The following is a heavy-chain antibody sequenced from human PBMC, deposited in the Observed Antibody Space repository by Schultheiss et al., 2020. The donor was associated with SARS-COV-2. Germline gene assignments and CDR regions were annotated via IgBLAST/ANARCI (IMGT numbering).Heavy chain of an antibody. CDR2: IYSGGST. V-gene: IGHV3-66*01. CDR3: ARGGYYYSAIDV. CDR1: GFTVSTNY. J-gene: IGHJ6*02. Sequence: GGSLRLSCAASGFTVSTNYMSWVRQAPGKGLEWVSVIYSGGSTYYADSVKVRFTISRDNSKNTLYLQMSSLRAEDTAVYYCARGGYYYSAIDVWGQGTTVTVSS.